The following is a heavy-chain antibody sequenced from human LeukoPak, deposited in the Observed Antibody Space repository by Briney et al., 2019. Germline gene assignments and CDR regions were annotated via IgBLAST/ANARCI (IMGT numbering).Heavy chain of an antibody. CDR1: GFSFSSYW. D-gene: IGHD2-15*01. J-gene: IGHJ4*02. Sequence: GSLRLSCEASGFSFSSYWMSWVRQAPGKGLEWIGEIYHTGLTKYNPSLQSRVIMSVDRSKNQFSLNMTSVTAADTAIYYCGSNVIGWRALDHWGQGTLVTVSS. CDR2: IYHTGLT. V-gene: IGHV4-4*02. CDR3: GSNVIGWRALDH.